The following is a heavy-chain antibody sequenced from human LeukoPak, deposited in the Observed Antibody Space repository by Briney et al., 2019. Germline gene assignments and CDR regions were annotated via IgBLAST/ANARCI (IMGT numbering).Heavy chain of an antibody. CDR1: GYTFTSYG. D-gene: IGHD2-2*02. CDR3: ARGKGEGYCSSTSCYSPLLRYMDV. CDR2: ISAYNGNT. Sequence: ASVKVSCKASGYTFTSYGISWVRQAPGQGLEWMGWISAYNGNTNYAQKLQGRVTMTTDTSTSTAYMELRSLRSDDTAVYYCARGKGEGYCSSTSCYSPLLRYMDVWGKGTTVTVSS. J-gene: IGHJ6*03. V-gene: IGHV1-18*01.